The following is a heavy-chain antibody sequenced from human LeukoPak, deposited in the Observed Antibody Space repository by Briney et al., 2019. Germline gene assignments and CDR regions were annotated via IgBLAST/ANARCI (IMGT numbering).Heavy chain of an antibody. CDR2: INPNSGQT. CDR3: ARDGGSGWNYYYYYMDV. V-gene: IGHV1-2*02. J-gene: IGHJ6*03. CDR1: GYTFTGYY. Sequence: GASVKVSCKASGYTFTGYYLHWVRQAPGQGLEWMGWINPNSGQTSYAQKFQGRVTITRDTSISTAYMGLRRLRSDDTAVYYCARDGGSGWNYYYYYMDVWGKGTTVTVSS. D-gene: IGHD6-19*01.